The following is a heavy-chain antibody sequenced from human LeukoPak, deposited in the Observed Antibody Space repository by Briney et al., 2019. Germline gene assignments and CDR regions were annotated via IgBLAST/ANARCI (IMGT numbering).Heavy chain of an antibody. CDR1: GGSFSGYY. V-gene: IGHV4-34*01. CDR2: INHTGST. Sequence: SETLSLTCAVYGGSFSGYYWSWIRQPPGKGLEWIGGINHTGSTNYNPSLKSRVTISVDTSKNQFSLKLSSVTAADTAVYYCAGEYYYDSSGRFDPWGQGTLVTVSS. CDR3: AGEYYYDSSGRFDP. J-gene: IGHJ5*02. D-gene: IGHD3-22*01.